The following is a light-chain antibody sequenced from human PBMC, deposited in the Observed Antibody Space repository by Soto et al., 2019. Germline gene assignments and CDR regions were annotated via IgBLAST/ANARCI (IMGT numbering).Light chain of an antibody. CDR3: QQYNSLPPIT. J-gene: IGKJ5*01. CDR2: GAY. V-gene: IGKV3-15*01. CDR1: QSVNSN. Sequence: EIVMTQSPATLSVSPGERATLSCRASQSVNSNLAWYQQKPGRAPRLLIYGAYTRATGIPARFSGSGSGTEFTLTISSLQSEDFAVYYCQQYNSLPPITFGQGTRLEIK.